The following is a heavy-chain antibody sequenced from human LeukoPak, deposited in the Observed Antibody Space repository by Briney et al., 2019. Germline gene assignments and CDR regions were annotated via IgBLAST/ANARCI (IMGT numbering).Heavy chain of an antibody. J-gene: IGHJ4*02. CDR3: ANKVYCSTTSCYHAGY. D-gene: IGHD2-2*01. CDR2: IYHSGTN. Sequence: SETLSLTCAVSGESVSSSNWWSWVRQPPGKGLEGIGEIYHSGTNNYDPSLKSRVTISIDTSRNQFSLRLTSVTAADTAVYYCANKVYCSTTSCYHAGYWGQGTLVTVSS. V-gene: IGHV4-4*02. CDR1: GESVSSSNW.